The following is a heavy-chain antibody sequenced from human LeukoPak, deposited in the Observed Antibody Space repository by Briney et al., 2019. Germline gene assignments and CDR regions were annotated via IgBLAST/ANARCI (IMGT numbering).Heavy chain of an antibody. Sequence: GGSLRLSCAASGFTFDDYAMPWVRQPPGKGLEWVSGISWNSGSIGYADSVKGRFTISRDNAKNSLYLQMNSLRAEDTALYYCAKDMTPGVAAAGTFGGQGTLVTVSS. J-gene: IGHJ4*02. V-gene: IGHV3-9*01. CDR1: GFTFDDYA. D-gene: IGHD6-13*01. CDR3: AKDMTPGVAAAGTF. CDR2: ISWNSGSI.